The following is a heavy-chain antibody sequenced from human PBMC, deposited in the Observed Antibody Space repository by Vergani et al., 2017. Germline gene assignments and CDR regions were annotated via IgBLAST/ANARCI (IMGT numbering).Heavy chain of an antibody. CDR2: IYSGGST. V-gene: IGHV3-53*01. D-gene: IGHD5-24*01. CDR1: GFTVSSNY. J-gene: IGHJ3*02. CDR3: ASDRGDGYNSVADAFDI. Sequence: EVQLVESGGGLIQPGGSLRLSCAASGFTVSSNYMSWVRQAPGKGLEWVSVIYSGGSTYYADSVKGRFTISRDNSKNTLYLQMNSLRAEDTAVYYCASDRGDGYNSVADAFDICGQGTMVTVSS.